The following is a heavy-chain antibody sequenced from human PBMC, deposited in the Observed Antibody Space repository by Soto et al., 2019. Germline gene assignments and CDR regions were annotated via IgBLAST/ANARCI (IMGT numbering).Heavy chain of an antibody. CDR1: GFTLSDYA. D-gene: IGHD6-13*01. CDR2: ISGGRGFA. V-gene: IGHV3-23*01. Sequence: EVQLLESGGGLVQPGGSLRLSCAATGFTLSDYAMSWVRQAPGKGLQWVSAISGGRGFAYYADSVTGRFTISRDNPSNTLYLEMNNLRAEDTAVYYCAKDSSSWTFFDFWGQGTLVTVSS. CDR3: AKDSSSWTFFDF. J-gene: IGHJ4*02.